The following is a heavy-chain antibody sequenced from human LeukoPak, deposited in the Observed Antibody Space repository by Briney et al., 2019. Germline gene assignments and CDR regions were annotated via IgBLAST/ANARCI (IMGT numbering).Heavy chain of an antibody. V-gene: IGHV3-23*01. Sequence: TGGSLRLSCAASGFTFSGYAMSWVRQAPGKGLQWVATISRSGDDTYYADSVKGRFTVSRDNSKNTLYVRMNSLRAEDTAIYYCAKAGANWFDPWGQGTLVTVSS. CDR3: AKAGANWFDP. D-gene: IGHD3-10*01. CDR1: GFTFSGYA. CDR2: ISRSGDDT. J-gene: IGHJ5*02.